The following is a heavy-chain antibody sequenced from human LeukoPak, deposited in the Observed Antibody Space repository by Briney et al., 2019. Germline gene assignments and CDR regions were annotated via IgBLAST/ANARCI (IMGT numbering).Heavy chain of an antibody. V-gene: IGHV3-33*06. J-gene: IGHJ4*02. Sequence: GRSLRLSRAASGFTLSSYGMHWVRQAPRTGLEWVAVICHDGSNKYYADSVKGRFTISRDNSKNTLYLQMNSLRAEGTAVYYCAKGHYFDSRGYFGVDYWGQGGLVTVSS. CDR2: ICHDGSNK. D-gene: IGHD3-22*01. CDR3: AKGHYFDSRGYFGVDY. CDR1: GFTLSSYG.